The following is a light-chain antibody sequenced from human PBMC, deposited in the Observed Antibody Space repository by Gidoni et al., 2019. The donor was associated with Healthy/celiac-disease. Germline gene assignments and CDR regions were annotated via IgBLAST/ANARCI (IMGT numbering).Light chain of an antibody. CDR1: HSLLHSNGYNY. CDR2: LGF. V-gene: IGKV2-28*01. CDR3: MQALQTPPT. Sequence: DIVMTQYPLSLPVTPGEPASISCRSSHSLLHSNGYNYLDWYLQKPGQSPQLLIYLGFNRASGVPDRFSGSGSGTDFTLKISRVEAEDVGVYYCMQALQTPPTFXQXTKVEIK. J-gene: IGKJ1*01.